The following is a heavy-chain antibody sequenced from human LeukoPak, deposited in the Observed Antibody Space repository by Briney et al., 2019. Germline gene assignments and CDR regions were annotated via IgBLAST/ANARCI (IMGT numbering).Heavy chain of an antibody. Sequence: PSETLSLTCAVSGYSISSGYCWGWIRQPPGKGLEWIGSIYHSGSTYYNPSLKSRVTISVDTSKNQFSLKLSSVTAADTAVYYCASYITGTTVDYWGQGTLVTVSS. CDR1: GYSISSGYC. D-gene: IGHD1-7*01. CDR2: IYHSGST. V-gene: IGHV4-38-2*01. J-gene: IGHJ4*02. CDR3: ASYITGTTVDY.